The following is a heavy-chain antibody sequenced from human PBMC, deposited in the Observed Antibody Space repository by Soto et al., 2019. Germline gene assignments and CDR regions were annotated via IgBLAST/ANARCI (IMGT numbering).Heavy chain of an antibody. V-gene: IGHV4-59*08. CDR3: ARLWGWFGDF. CDR2: IYYSGST. CDR1: GGSISSYY. J-gene: IGHJ4*02. Sequence: QVQLQESGPGLVKPSETLSLTCTVSGGSISSYYWSWIRQPPGKGLEWIGYIYYSGSTNYNPSLKSRVTISVDTSKNQFPLKLSSVTAADTAVYYCARLWGWFGDFWGQGTLVTVSS. D-gene: IGHD3-10*01.